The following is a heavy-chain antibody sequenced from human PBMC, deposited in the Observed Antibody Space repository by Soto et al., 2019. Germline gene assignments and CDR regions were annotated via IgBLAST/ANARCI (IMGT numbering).Heavy chain of an antibody. CDR3: ARYADLYSSSWYYYYMDV. CDR1: GYTFTSYG. CDR2: ISAYNGNT. D-gene: IGHD6-13*01. V-gene: IGHV1-18*01. J-gene: IGHJ6*03. Sequence: ASVKVSCKASGYTFTSYGISWVRQAPGQGLEWMGWISAYNGNTNYAQKLQGRVTMTTDTSTSTAYMELRSLRSDDTAVYYCARYADLYSSSWYYYYMDVWGKGTTVTVSS.